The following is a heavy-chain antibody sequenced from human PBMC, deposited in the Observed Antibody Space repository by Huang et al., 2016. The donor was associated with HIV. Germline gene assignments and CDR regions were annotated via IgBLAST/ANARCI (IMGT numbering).Heavy chain of an antibody. V-gene: IGHV3-30*02. Sequence: QEQLVESGGGVVQPGGSLRLSGSTSGFSFSHYGMHWVRQAPGKGLEFVAFIRFDGGNKHYADSANGRFTISRDNSKKMLFLEMNSLRGDDTAFYYCATDLGGYSFDYWGQGALVSVSS. CDR3: ATDLGGYSFDY. CDR2: IRFDGGNK. D-gene: IGHD2-21*02. CDR1: GFSFSHYG. J-gene: IGHJ4*02.